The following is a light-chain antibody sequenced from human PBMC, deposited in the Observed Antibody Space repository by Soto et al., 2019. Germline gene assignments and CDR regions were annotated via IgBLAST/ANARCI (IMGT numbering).Light chain of an antibody. J-gene: IGKJ5*01. Sequence: EIVLMQSPGTLSLSPGERATLSCRASQTMTRAYLAWYQRKPGQAPRLLIYAASYRATGIPDKFSGSGSGTEFTLTISSLQSEDFAVYHCQQYYNWWTFGQVTRLESK. CDR1: QTMTRA. CDR2: AAS. V-gene: IGKV3D-15*02. CDR3: QQYYNWWT.